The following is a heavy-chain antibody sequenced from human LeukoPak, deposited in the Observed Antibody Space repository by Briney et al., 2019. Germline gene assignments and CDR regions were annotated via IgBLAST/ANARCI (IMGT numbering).Heavy chain of an antibody. Sequence: QAGGSLRLSCAASGFTFDDYAMHWVRQAPGKGLEWVSGISWNSGSTGYADSVKGRFTISRDNAKNSLYLQMNSLRAEDAALYYCAKAAGTSFDYWGQGTLVTVSS. CDR1: GFTFDDYA. CDR2: ISWNSGST. J-gene: IGHJ4*02. D-gene: IGHD1-7*01. CDR3: AKAAGTSFDY. V-gene: IGHV3-9*01.